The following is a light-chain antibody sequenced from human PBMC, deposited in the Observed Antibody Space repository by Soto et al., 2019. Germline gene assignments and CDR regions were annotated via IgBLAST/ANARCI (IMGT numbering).Light chain of an antibody. CDR3: QQYGSAGT. CDR2: GAS. V-gene: IGKV3-20*01. J-gene: IGKJ1*01. CDR1: QSVSNNY. Sequence: EIVLTQSPGTLSXSXXXXAXXXCRASQSVSNNYLAWYQQKPGQAPRLLIYGASNRATGIPDRFSGSGSGTDFTLTISRLEPEDFAVYYCQQYGSAGTFGQGTK.